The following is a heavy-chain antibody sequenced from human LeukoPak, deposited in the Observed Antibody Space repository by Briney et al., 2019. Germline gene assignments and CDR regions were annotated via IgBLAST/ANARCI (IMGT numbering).Heavy chain of an antibody. D-gene: IGHD4-17*01. J-gene: IGHJ2*01. Sequence: PTGGSLRLSCAASAFTVSSDYMSWVRQAPGKGLEWVSVIYSDGGTYYADSVKGRFTISRDNSKNTLYLQMNTLRAEDTAVYYCARKTTVTGRWYFDLWGRGTLVTVSS. CDR2: IYSDGGT. V-gene: IGHV3-66*01. CDR1: AFTVSSDY. CDR3: ARKTTVTGRWYFDL.